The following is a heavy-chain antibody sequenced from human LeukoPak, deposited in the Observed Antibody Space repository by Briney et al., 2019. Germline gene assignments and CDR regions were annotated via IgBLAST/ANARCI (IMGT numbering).Heavy chain of an antibody. V-gene: IGHV3-23*01. CDR1: GFTFNKYA. Sequence: PGGSLRLSCAASGFTFNKYAMSWVRQLAKEGMGWVSSMSGIGDTYYANSVKGRFTISRDNSKNTVSLQMSSLRAEDTAVYYCARDETRRGCSGVTCYSDFDYWGQGTLVTVSS. J-gene: IGHJ4*02. CDR2: MSGIGDT. D-gene: IGHD2-15*01. CDR3: ARDETRRGCSGVTCYSDFDY.